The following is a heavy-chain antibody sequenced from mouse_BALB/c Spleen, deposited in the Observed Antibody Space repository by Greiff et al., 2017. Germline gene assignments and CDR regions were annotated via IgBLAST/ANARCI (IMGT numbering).Heavy chain of an antibody. J-gene: IGHJ2*01. Sequence: VQLQQSGAELVRPGALVKLSCKASGFNINDYYMHWVKQRPEQGLEWIGWIDPENGNTIYDPKFQGKASITADTSSNTAYLQLSSLTSEDTAVYYCARSGNDYGYKNYWGQGTTLTVSS. CDR2: IDPENGNT. CDR1: GFNINDYY. CDR3: ARSGNDYGYKNY. D-gene: IGHD1-2*01. V-gene: IGHV14-1*02.